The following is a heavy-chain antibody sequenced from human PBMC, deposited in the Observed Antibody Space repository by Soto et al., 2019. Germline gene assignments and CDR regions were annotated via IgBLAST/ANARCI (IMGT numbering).Heavy chain of an antibody. CDR3: ARVVPAATNFDY. Sequence: PSWTHPHTCAVFGGSYIGYHWSRIRKPPGKGREWIGEINHSGSTNYNPSLKSRVTISVDTSKNQFSLKLSSVTAADTAVYYCARVVPAATNFDYWGQGTLVTVSS. D-gene: IGHD2-2*01. CDR1: GGSYIGYH. V-gene: IGHV4-34*01. J-gene: IGHJ4*02. CDR2: INHSGST.